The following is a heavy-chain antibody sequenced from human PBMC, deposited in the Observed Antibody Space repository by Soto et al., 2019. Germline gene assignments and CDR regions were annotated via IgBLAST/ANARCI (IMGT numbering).Heavy chain of an antibody. V-gene: IGHV3-33*01. J-gene: IGHJ6*02. D-gene: IGHD6-13*01. CDR3: ARESEAAGLLGMDV. CDR1: GFTFSSYG. Sequence: QVQLVESGGGVVQPGRSLRLSCAASGFTFSSYGMHWVRQAPGKGLEWVAVIWYDGSNKYYADSVKGRFTISRDNSKNTRYLQMNSLRADDTAVYYCARESEAAGLLGMDVWGQGTTVTVSS. CDR2: IWYDGSNK.